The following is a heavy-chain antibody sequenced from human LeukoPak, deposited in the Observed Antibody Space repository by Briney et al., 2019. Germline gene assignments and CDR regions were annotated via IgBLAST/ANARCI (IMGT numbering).Heavy chain of an antibody. CDR3: ARSDTAMVTGY. CDR1: GYSISSGYY. V-gene: IGHV4-38-2*01. CDR2: ICHSGST. D-gene: IGHD5-18*01. J-gene: IGHJ4*02. Sequence: SETLSLTCAVSGYSISSGYYWGWIRQPPGKGLEWIGSICHSGSTYYNPSLKSRVTISVDTSKNQFSLKLSSVTAADTAVYYCARSDTAMVTGYWGQGTLVTVSS.